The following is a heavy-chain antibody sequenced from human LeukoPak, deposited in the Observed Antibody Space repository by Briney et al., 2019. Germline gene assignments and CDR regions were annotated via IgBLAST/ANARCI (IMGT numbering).Heavy chain of an antibody. D-gene: IGHD1-26*01. J-gene: IGHJ4*02. V-gene: IGHV4-59*01. Sequence: SSETLSLTCTVSGGSISSYYWSWIRQPPGKGLEWIGYIYYSGSTNYNPSLKSRVTISVGTSKNQFSLKLSSVTAADTAVYYSARLASGSYGPLTPFDYWGQGTLVTVSS. CDR3: ARLASGSYGPLTPFDY. CDR1: GGSISSYY. CDR2: IYYSGST.